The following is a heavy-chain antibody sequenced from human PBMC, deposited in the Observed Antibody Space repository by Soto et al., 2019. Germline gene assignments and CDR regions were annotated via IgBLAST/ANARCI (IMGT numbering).Heavy chain of an antibody. CDR1: GGSFSRYY. D-gene: IGHD6-25*01. Sequence: QVQLQESGPGLVKPSETLSLTCSVSGGSFSRYYWSWIRQPPGKGLEWIGSLYYTGSTSYNPSLRGRVTASLDTSKNQFSLKLSSVTAADTAVYYCARGKAADYWGQGTLVTVSS. CDR3: ARGKAADY. V-gene: IGHV4-59*08. CDR2: LYYTGST. J-gene: IGHJ4*02.